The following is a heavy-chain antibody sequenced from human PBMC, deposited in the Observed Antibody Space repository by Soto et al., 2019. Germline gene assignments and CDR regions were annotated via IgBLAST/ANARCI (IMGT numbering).Heavy chain of an antibody. CDR2: IIPIFGTA. V-gene: IGHV1-69*06. CDR1: GGTFSSYA. J-gene: IGHJ6*02. CDR3: ARGGYSYGAYGMDV. Sequence: ASVKVSCKASGGTFSSYAISWVRQAPGQGLEWMGGIIPIFGTANYAQKFQGRVTITADKSTSTAYMELSSLRSEDTAVYYCARGGYSYGAYGMDVWGQGTTVTVSS. D-gene: IGHD5-18*01.